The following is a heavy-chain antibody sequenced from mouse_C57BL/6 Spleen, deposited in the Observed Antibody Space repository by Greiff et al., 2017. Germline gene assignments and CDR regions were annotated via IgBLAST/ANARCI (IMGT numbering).Heavy chain of an antibody. V-gene: IGHV3-6*01. CDR3: ARRGYDYDVAWYFDV. CDR2: ISYDGSN. CDR1: GYSITSGYY. Sequence: ESGPGLVKPSQSLSLTCSVTGYSITSGYYWNWIRQFPGNKLEWMGYISYDGSNNYNPSLKNRISITRDTSKNQFFLKLNSVTTEDTATYYCARRGYDYDVAWYFDVWGTGTTVTVSS. J-gene: IGHJ1*03. D-gene: IGHD2-4*01.